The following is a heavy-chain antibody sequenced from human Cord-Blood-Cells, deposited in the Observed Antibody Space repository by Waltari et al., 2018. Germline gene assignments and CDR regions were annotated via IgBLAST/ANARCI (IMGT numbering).Heavy chain of an antibody. J-gene: IGHJ3*02. Sequence: EVQLVESGGGLVQPGGSLRLSCAASGFTVSSNYMSWVRQAPGKGLEGVSVIYSGGSTYYADSVKGRFTISRHNSKNTLYLQMNSLRAEDTAVYYCAVTTGAYAFDIWGQGTMVTVSS. CDR3: AVTTGAYAFDI. V-gene: IGHV3-53*04. D-gene: IGHD1-1*01. CDR1: GFTVSSNY. CDR2: IYSGGST.